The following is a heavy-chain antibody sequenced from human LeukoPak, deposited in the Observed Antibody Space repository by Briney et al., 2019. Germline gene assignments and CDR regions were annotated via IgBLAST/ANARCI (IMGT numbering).Heavy chain of an antibody. V-gene: IGHV3-30-3*02. CDR3: VKKAHGFDM. J-gene: IGHJ3*02. CDR2: IANDGRFT. CDR1: GFTFSSHP. Sequence: GGSLRLSCAASGFTFSSHPMNWVRQAPGKGLEWVAVIANDGRFTHYADSVKGRFTISRDNSKSTLEMQMNSLRAEDTALYYCVKKAHGFDMWRLGTMLTVCS.